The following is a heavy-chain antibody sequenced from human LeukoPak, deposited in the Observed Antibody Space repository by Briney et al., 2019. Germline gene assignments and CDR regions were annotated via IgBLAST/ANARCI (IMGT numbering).Heavy chain of an antibody. D-gene: IGHD3-22*01. CDR1: GFTFGDFA. V-gene: IGHV3-9*01. CDR2: ISWNSGTI. Sequence: PGGSLRLSCVASGFTFGDFALHWVRQAPGKGLEWVSGISWNSGTIGYADSVKGRFTVSRDNAKNSLYLQMNSLRGEDTALYYCAKDTCHYDSSDSGAFDLWGQGTMVTVSA. J-gene: IGHJ3*01. CDR3: AKDTCHYDSSDSGAFDL.